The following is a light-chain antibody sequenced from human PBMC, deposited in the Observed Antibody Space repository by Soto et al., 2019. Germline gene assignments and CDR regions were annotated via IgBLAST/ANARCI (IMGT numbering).Light chain of an antibody. CDR1: QSISSW. Sequence: DIQMTQSPSTLSASVGDRVTITCRASQSISSWLAWYQQKPGKVPKLLIYDASSLESGVPSRFSGGGSGTEFTLTISSLQPDDFATYYCQQHDSYPWTFGQGTKVDIK. CDR2: DAS. J-gene: IGKJ1*01. V-gene: IGKV1-5*01. CDR3: QQHDSYPWT.